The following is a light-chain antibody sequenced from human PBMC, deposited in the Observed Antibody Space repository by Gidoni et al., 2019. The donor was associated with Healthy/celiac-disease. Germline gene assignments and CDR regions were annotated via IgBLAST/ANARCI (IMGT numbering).Light chain of an antibody. CDR1: QSIRSW. CDR3: QRYNSYRRT. CDR2: KAT. J-gene: IGKJ1*01. Sequence: IWMTYSPSTPSASVGDRVTVTSRASQSIRSWLAWYQQKPGKAPKLLIYKATSLESGVQSNFSGSVSGTEFTLAISRLQRNNFAAYYCQRYNSYRRTFGQGTKVEIK. V-gene: IGKV1-5*03.